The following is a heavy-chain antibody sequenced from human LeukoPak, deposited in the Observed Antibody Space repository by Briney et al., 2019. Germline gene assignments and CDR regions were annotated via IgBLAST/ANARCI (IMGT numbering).Heavy chain of an antibody. J-gene: IGHJ3*02. Sequence: PSETLSLTCTVSGGSISSSSYYWGWIRQPPGKGLEWIGSIFYSGSTYYNPSLKSRVTISVDTSKNQFSLKLSSVTAADTAVYYCARDQSGYATLDIWGQGTMVTVSS. V-gene: IGHV4-39*02. CDR1: GGSISSSSYY. CDR3: ARDQSGYATLDI. CDR2: IFYSGST. D-gene: IGHD2-15*01.